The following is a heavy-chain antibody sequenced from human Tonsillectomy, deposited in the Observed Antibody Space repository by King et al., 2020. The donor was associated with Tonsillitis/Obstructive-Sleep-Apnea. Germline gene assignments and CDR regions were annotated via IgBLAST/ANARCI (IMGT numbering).Heavy chain of an antibody. Sequence: VQLVESGAEVKKPGASVKVSCKASGYTFTGYYMHWVRQAPGQGLEWRGWINPNSGGTDNAQKFQGRVTMTRDTSISTAYMELSSLRSDDTAVYYCARGSFLLTSLDIDYWGQGTLVTVSS. CDR3: ARGSFLLTSLDIDY. V-gene: IGHV1-2*02. CDR2: INPNSGGT. CDR1: GYTFTGYY. D-gene: IGHD1-26*01. J-gene: IGHJ4*02.